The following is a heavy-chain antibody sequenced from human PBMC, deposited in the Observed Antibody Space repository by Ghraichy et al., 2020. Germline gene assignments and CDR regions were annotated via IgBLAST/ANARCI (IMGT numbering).Heavy chain of an antibody. J-gene: IGHJ4*02. CDR2: ISSSSSTI. Sequence: GGSLRLSCAASGFTFSSYSMNWVRQAPGKGLEWVSYISSSSSTIYYADSVKGRFTISRDNAKNSLYLQMNSLRDEDTAVYYCARDGYYYDSSGYYPYWGQGTLVTVSS. D-gene: IGHD3-22*01. CDR1: GFTFSSYS. V-gene: IGHV3-48*02. CDR3: ARDGYYYDSSGYYPY.